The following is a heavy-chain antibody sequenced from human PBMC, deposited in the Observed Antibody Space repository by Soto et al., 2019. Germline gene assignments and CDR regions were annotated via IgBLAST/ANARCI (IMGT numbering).Heavy chain of an antibody. V-gene: IGHV4-30-4*01. J-gene: IGHJ6*02. CDR2: IYYSGST. D-gene: IGHD4-17*01. Sequence: LCGGSISSGDYYWSWIRRPPGKGLEWIGYIYYSGSTYYNPSLKSRVTISVDTSKNQFSLKLSSVTAADTAVYYCAREPHHYGDYYYGMDVWGQGTTVTVSS. CDR3: AREPHHYGDYYYGMDV. CDR1: GGSISSGDYY.